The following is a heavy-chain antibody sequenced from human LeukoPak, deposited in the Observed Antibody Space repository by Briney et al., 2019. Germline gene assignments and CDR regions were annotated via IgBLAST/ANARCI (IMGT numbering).Heavy chain of an antibody. CDR2: INPNSGGT. J-gene: IGHJ3*02. Sequence: GASVKVSCKASGYTFTGYYMHWVRQAPGQGLEWMGWINPNSGGTNYAQKFQGWVTMTRDTSISTAYMELSRLRSDDTAVYYCARSRITMVRGVMGRDAFDIWGQGTMVTVSS. V-gene: IGHV1-2*04. CDR3: ARSRITMVRGVMGRDAFDI. CDR1: GYTFTGYY. D-gene: IGHD3-10*01.